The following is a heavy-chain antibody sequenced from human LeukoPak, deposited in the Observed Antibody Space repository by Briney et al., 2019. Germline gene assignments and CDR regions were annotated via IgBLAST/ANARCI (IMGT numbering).Heavy chain of an antibody. CDR2: INAYNGNS. D-gene: IGHD3-3*01. V-gene: IGHV1-18*01. CDR1: GYTFTSYG. CDR3: ATDGTVFWSGYSDLGYYGMDV. Sequence: ASVKVSCKASGYTFTSYGISWVRQPPRQGLEWMGWINAYNGNSNYAQTLQGRLTMTTDTPTSTAYMELRSLRSDVTAVYYCATDGTVFWSGYSDLGYYGMDVWGQGTTVTVSS. J-gene: IGHJ6*02.